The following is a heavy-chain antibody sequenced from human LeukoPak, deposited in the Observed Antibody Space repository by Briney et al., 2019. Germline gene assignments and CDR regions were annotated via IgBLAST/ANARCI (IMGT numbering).Heavy chain of an antibody. CDR2: IYHSGST. CDR1: GYSISSGYY. Sequence: SETLSLTCTVSGYSISSGYYWGWIRQPPGKGLEWIGSIYHSGSTYYNPSLKSRVTISVDTSKNQFSLKLSSVTAADTAVYYCARVRDGSGSYPFDYWGQGTLVTVSS. V-gene: IGHV4-38-2*02. J-gene: IGHJ4*02. D-gene: IGHD3-10*01. CDR3: ARVRDGSGSYPFDY.